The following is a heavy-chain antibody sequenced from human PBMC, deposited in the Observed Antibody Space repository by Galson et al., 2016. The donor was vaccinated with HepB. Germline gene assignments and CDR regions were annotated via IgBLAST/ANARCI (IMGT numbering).Heavy chain of an antibody. CDR1: GFTFSSYG. V-gene: IGHV3-33*01. Sequence: SLRLSCAASGFTFSSYGMHWVRQAPGKGQGWVAVIWYDGSNKKYADSVKGRFTISRDNSKNTVYLQMDSLRAEDTAVYYCAREVGYSYVVTINWFDPWGQGTLVTGSS. D-gene: IGHD5-18*01. CDR2: IWYDGSNK. CDR3: AREVGYSYVVTINWFDP. J-gene: IGHJ5*02.